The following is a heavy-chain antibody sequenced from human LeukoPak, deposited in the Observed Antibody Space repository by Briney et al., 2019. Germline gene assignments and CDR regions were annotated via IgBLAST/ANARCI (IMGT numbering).Heavy chain of an antibody. J-gene: IGHJ6*02. Sequence: GGSLRLSCVVSGFTFSSYAMNWVRQAPGKGLEWVSGITASGGSTYYTDSVKGRFTISRDNSKNTLFMQMNSLGDEDTALYYCAKYVGQSGSNYYGLDVWGQGTAVTVSS. D-gene: IGHD1-26*01. CDR3: AKYVGQSGSNYYGLDV. CDR2: ITASGGST. CDR1: GFTFSSYA. V-gene: IGHV3-23*01.